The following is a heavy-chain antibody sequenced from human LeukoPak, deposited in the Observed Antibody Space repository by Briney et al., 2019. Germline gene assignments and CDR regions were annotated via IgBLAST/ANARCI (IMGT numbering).Heavy chain of an antibody. CDR2: IRGSSGST. V-gene: IGHV3-23*01. CDR1: GFTLRNYD. Sequence: GGSLRLSCAASGFTLRNYDINWVRQAPGKGLEWVSVIRGSSGSTYYADSVKGRFTISRDNAKNSLYLQMNSLRAEDTAVYYCARESSSWHLFDYWGQGTLVTVSS. D-gene: IGHD6-13*01. CDR3: ARESSSWHLFDY. J-gene: IGHJ4*02.